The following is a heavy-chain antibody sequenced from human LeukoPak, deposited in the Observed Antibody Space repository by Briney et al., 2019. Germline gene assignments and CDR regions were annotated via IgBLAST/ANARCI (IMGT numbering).Heavy chain of an antibody. V-gene: IGHV4-30-4*07. CDR1: GGSISSSAYS. D-gene: IGHD3-10*01. CDR3: ARDGPYYYGSGSSNWFDP. J-gene: IGHJ5*02. Sequence: SETLSLTCAVSGGSISSSAYSWNWIRQPPGKGLEWIGYSYYSGSTYYNPSLKSRVTISVDTSKNQFSLKLSSVTAADTAVYYCARDGPYYYGSGSSNWFDPWGQGTLVTVSS. CDR2: SYYSGST.